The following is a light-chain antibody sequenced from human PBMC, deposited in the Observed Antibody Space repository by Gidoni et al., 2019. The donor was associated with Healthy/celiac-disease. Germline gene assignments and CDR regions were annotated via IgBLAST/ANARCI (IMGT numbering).Light chain of an antibody. V-gene: IGKV3-15*01. CDR3: QQYNNWPPYT. Sequence: EIVRTQSPATLSVSPGERATLSGRARQSVSSNLAWYQQTPGQAPRLLIYGASTRATGIPARFRGSGSGTAFTLTISSLQSEDFAVYYCQQYNNWPPYTFGQXTKLEIK. CDR1: QSVSSN. J-gene: IGKJ2*01. CDR2: GAS.